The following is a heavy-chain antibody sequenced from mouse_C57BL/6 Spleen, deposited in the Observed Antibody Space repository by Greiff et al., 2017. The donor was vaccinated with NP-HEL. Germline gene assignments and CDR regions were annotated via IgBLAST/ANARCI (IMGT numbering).Heavy chain of an antibody. V-gene: IGHV1-55*01. CDR1: GYTFTSYW. J-gene: IGHJ2*01. CDR3: ARWTTVVHY. CDR2: IYPGSGST. Sequence: QVQLQQPGAELVKPGAPVKMPCKASGYTFTSYWITWVKQRPGQGLEWIGDIYPGSGSTNYNEKSKSKATLTVDTSSSTAYMQLSSLTSEDSAVYYCARWTTVVHYWGQGTTLTVSS. D-gene: IGHD1-1*01.